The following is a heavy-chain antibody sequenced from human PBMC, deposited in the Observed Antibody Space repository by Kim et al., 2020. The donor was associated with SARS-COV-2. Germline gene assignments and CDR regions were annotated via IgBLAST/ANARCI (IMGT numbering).Heavy chain of an antibody. Sequence: GGSLRLSCAASGFTFDDFAMHWVRQAPGKGLEWVSSINWNSGSIYYADSVKGRFTISRDNAKNSVYLQMNSLRAEDTALYYCAKDLGSGTYTPNYSRMDVWGQGTTVTVS. CDR1: GFTFDDFA. J-gene: IGHJ6*02. V-gene: IGHV3-9*01. CDR3: AKDLGSGTYTPNYSRMDV. CDR2: INWNSGSI. D-gene: IGHD3-10*01.